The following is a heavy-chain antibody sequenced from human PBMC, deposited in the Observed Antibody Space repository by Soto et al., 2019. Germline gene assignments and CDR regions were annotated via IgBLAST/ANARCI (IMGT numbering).Heavy chain of an antibody. CDR1: GGSISSSSYY. CDR2: IYYSGST. Sequence: SETLSLTCTVSGGSISSSSYYWGWIRQPPGKGLEWIGSIYYSGSTYYNPSLKSRVTISVDTSKNQFSLKLSSVTAADTAVYYCARHSRSITIFGVVTSNWFDPWGQGTLVTVSS. V-gene: IGHV4-39*01. CDR3: ARHSRSITIFGVVTSNWFDP. J-gene: IGHJ5*02. D-gene: IGHD3-3*01.